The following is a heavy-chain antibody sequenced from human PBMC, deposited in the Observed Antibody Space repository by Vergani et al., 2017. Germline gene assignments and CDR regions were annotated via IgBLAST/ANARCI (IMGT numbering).Heavy chain of an antibody. D-gene: IGHD3-9*01. CDR3: ASRNYYDILTGYYVSGVNDY. Sequence: QLQLQESGSGLVKPSQTLSLPCAVSGGSISSGGYSWSWIRQPPGKVLEWIGYIYHSGSTYYKPSLKSRVTISVDRSQNQFSLNLSSVTAADTAVYYCASRNYYDILTGYYVSGVNDYWGQGTLVTVSS. V-gene: IGHV4-30-2*01. J-gene: IGHJ4*02. CDR1: GGSISSGGYS. CDR2: IYHSGST.